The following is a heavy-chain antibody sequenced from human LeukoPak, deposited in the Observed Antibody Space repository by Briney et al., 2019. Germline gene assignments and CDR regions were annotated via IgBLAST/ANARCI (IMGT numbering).Heavy chain of an antibody. CDR2: ISSGGGST. CDR1: GFTFNFYA. D-gene: IGHD6-19*01. CDR3: AKGPLIEVAGTTWDH. Sequence: GGSLRLSCAASGFTFNFYAMSWVRQAPGKGLEWVSAISSGGGSTYYADSVKGRFTISRDNSKNTLNLQMNSLRADDTAVYYCAKGPLIEVAGTTWDHWGQGTLVTVSS. J-gene: IGHJ4*02. V-gene: IGHV3-23*01.